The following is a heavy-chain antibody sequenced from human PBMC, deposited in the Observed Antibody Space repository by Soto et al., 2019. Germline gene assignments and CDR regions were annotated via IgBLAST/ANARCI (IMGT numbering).Heavy chain of an antibody. CDR1: GGSISSGGYS. CDR2: IYHSGST. CDR3: ARVQTP. V-gene: IGHV4-30-2*01. Sequence: SETLSLTCAVSGGSISSGGYSWSWIRQPPGKGLEWIGYIYHSGSTYYNSSLKSRVSISVDRSKNQFSLKLSSVTAADTAVYYCARVQTPWGQGTMGTVSS. J-gene: IGHJ5*02. D-gene: IGHD1-1*01.